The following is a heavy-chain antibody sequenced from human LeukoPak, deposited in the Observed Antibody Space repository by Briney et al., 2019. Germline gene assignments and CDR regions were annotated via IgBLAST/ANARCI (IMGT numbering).Heavy chain of an antibody. V-gene: IGHV1-24*01. Sequence: ASVKVSCKASGYTFTGYYIHWVRQAPGKGLEWMGGFDPEDGETIYAQKFQGRVTMTEDTSTDTAYMELSSLRSEDTAVYYCASFRTTSHYYYDSRDWFDPWGQGTLVTVSS. CDR3: ASFRTTSHYYYDSRDWFDP. CDR2: FDPEDGET. CDR1: GYTFTGYY. J-gene: IGHJ5*02. D-gene: IGHD3-22*01.